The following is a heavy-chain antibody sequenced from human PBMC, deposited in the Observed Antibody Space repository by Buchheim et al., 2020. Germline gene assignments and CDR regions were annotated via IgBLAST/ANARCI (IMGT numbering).Heavy chain of an antibody. CDR3: ARETYYYDTSGYYHYYFDY. Sequence: EVQLVESGGGLVKPGGSLRLSCAASGFPFSSYSMNWVRQAPGKGLEWVSSISSSSYIHYADSVKGRFTISRDNAKNSLYLQMNSLRAEDTAVYYCARETYYYDTSGYYHYYFDYWGQGTL. V-gene: IGHV3-21*01. CDR2: ISSSSYI. J-gene: IGHJ4*02. CDR1: GFPFSSYS. D-gene: IGHD3-22*01.